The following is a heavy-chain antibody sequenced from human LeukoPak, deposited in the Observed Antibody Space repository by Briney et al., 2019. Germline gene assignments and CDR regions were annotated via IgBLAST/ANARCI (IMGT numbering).Heavy chain of an antibody. Sequence: PGGSLRLSCAASGFTFSSCGMHWVRQAPGKGLEWVAFIRYDGSNKYYADSVKGRFTISRDNSKNTLYLQMNSLRAEDTAVYYCAKDYYDSSGYSDYWGQGTLVTVSS. J-gene: IGHJ4*02. CDR3: AKDYYDSSGYSDY. CDR1: GFTFSSCG. V-gene: IGHV3-30*02. D-gene: IGHD3-22*01. CDR2: IRYDGSNK.